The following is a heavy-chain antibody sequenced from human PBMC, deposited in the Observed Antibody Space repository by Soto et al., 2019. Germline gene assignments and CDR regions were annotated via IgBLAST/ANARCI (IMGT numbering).Heavy chain of an antibody. CDR2: IYYSGST. D-gene: IGHD4-4*01. J-gene: IGHJ6*03. V-gene: IGHV4-59*12. CDR3: ARAFDYSNYRYYYYMDV. Sequence: PSETLSLTCTVSGGSISSYYWSWIRQPPGKGLEWIGYIYYSGSTNYNPSLKSRVTISVDTSKNQFSLKLSSVTAADTAVYYCARAFDYSNYRYYYYMDVWGKGTTVTVSS. CDR1: GGSISSYY.